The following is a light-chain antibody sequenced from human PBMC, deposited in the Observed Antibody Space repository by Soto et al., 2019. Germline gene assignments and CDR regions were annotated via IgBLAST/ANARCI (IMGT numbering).Light chain of an antibody. J-gene: IGKJ4*01. CDR2: KAS. CDR1: QNIDAW. CDR3: QRYNTYPIT. V-gene: IGKV1-5*03. Sequence: IQMTQSPSTLSASVGDRVTITCRASQNIDAWLAWYQQKPGKAPKVLIYKASSLESGVPSRFSGSGSGPEFTLTISSLQPDDSATYYCQRYNTYPITFGGGTKVDIK.